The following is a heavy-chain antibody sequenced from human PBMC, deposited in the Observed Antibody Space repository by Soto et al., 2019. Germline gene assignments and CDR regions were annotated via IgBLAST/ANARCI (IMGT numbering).Heavy chain of an antibody. CDR1: CGSFSGYY. D-gene: IGHD3-3*01. J-gene: IGHJ5*02. CDR2: INHSGST. V-gene: IGHV4-34*01. CDR3: ARNAIFGVVKLSRGNPRNGNWFDP. Sequence: PSETLSLTCAAYCGSFSGYYWSWIRQPPGKGLEWIGEINHSGSTNYNPSLKSRVTISVDTSKNQFSLKLSSVTAADTAVYYCARNAIFGVVKLSRGNPRNGNWFDPWGQGTLVTV.